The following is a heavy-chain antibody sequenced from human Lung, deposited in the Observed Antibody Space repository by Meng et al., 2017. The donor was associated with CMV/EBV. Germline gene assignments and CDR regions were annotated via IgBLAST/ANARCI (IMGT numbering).Heavy chain of an antibody. CDR2: INRDGSEK. D-gene: IGHD2-21*01. CDR3: ASLFCGPTTCYYFDW. Sequence: GGSXRLXCAASGFRFSTYSMSWVRQAPGKGLEWLASINRDGSEKDYVDSVKGRFTISRDNAKNSLYLVMNSLRAEDTAVYYCASLFCGPTTCYYFDWWGQGTXVTVSS. CDR1: GFRFSTYS. V-gene: IGHV3-7*01. J-gene: IGHJ4*02.